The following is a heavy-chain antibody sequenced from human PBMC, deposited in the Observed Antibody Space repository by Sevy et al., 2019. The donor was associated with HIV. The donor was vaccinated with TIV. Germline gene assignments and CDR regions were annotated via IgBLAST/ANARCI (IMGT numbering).Heavy chain of an antibody. Sequence: GGSLRLSCAASGFTFSRHSFNWVRQAPGKGLEWIAYISSTSTTIFYADSVMDRFTISRDNAKNSLYLQMNSLRAEDTAVYYCARYLGYCGDTSCPYIFDIWGQGTMVTVSS. V-gene: IGHV3-48*01. CDR3: ARYLGYCGDTSCPYIFDI. J-gene: IGHJ3*02. CDR1: GFTFSRHS. CDR2: ISSTSTTI. D-gene: IGHD2-2*01.